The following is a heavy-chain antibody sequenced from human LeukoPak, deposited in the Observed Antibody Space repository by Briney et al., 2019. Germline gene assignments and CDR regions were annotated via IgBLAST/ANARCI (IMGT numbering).Heavy chain of an antibody. CDR2: INTDGRIT. CDR1: GFTFNTYW. J-gene: IGHJ6*02. D-gene: IGHD1-14*01. Sequence: PGGSLRLSCAASGFTFNTYWMHWVRQAPGKGLVWVSRINTDGRITNYADSVKGRFTISRDNAKNTLFLQMNSLRAEDTAVYYCARGYTGYGMDVWGQGTTVTVSS. V-gene: IGHV3-74*01. CDR3: ARGYTGYGMDV.